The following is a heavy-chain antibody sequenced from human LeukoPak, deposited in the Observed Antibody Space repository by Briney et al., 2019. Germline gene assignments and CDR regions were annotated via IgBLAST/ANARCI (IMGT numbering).Heavy chain of an antibody. D-gene: IGHD3-16*01. CDR1: GFTFSSYS. V-gene: IGHV3-48*04. J-gene: IGHJ6*02. Sequence: QPGGSLRLSCAASGFTFSSYSMNWVRQAPGKGLEWVSYISSSSSTIYYADSVKGRFTISRDNAKNSLYLQMNSLRAEDTAVYYCAGDWVPYGMDVWGQGTTVTVSS. CDR3: AGDWVPYGMDV. CDR2: ISSSSSTI.